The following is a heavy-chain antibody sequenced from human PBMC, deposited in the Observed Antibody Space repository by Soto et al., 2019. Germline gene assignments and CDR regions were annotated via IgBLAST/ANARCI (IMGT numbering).Heavy chain of an antibody. CDR1: GGTFSSYA. D-gene: IGHD3-3*01. CDR3: ARDPPDFWSGYNNWFDP. V-gene: IGHV1-69*13. J-gene: IGHJ5*02. Sequence: ASVKVSCKASGGTFSSYAISWVRQAPGQGLEWMGGIIPIFGTANYAQKFQGRVTITADESTSTAYMELSSLRSEDTAVYYCARDPPDFWSGYNNWFDPWGQGTLVTVSS. CDR2: IIPIFGTA.